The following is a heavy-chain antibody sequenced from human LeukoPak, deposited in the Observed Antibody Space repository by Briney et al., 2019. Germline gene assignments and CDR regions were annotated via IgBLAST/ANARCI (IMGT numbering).Heavy chain of an antibody. CDR3: ARANSSSWYYYYYGMDV. V-gene: IGHV3-30*03. CDR1: GFAFSSYG. D-gene: IGHD6-13*01. J-gene: IGHJ6*02. CDR2: ISYDGNNK. Sequence: GGSLRLSCAASGFAFSSYGMHWVRQAPGKGLEWVAVISYDGNNKDYADSVKGRFAISRDNSQNTLYLQMNSLRAEDTAVYYCARANSSSWYYYYYGMDVWGQGTTVTVSS.